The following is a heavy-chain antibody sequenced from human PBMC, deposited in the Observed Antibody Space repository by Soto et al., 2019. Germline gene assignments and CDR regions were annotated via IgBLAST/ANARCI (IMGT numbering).Heavy chain of an antibody. CDR2: INDDGNRT. J-gene: IGHJ4*02. CDR1: GFVFNMYW. D-gene: IGHD3-10*01. V-gene: IGHV3-74*01. CDR3: IRGPRPSSVGTGAF. Sequence: LRLSCAASGFVFNMYWMHWVRQVPGEGPEWVTRINDDGNRTDYADSAKGRFTISRDNAKDILYLQMNALRVDDTAVYYCIRGPRPSSVGTGAFWGQGTLVTVSS.